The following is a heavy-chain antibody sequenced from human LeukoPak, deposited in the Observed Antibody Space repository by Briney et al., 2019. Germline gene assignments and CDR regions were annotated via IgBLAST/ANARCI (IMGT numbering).Heavy chain of an antibody. D-gene: IGHD4-23*01. CDR2: IIPIFGTP. CDR3: ARATTVVTPLNWFDP. Sequence: ASVKVSCKASGGTFSRYAISWVRQAPGQGLEWMGRIIPIFGTPSYAQKFQGRVTITTDESTSAAYMELSSLRSEDTAVYYCARATTVVTPLNWFDPWGQGTLVTVSS. CDR1: GGTFSRYA. V-gene: IGHV1-69*05. J-gene: IGHJ5*02.